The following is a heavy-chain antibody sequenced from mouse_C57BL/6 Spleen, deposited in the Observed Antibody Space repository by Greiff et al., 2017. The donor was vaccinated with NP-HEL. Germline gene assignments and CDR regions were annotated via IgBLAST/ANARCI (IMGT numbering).Heavy chain of an antibody. CDR1: GYTFTSYW. D-gene: IGHD2-4*01. CDR2: TDPSDSET. J-gene: IGHJ3*01. V-gene: IGHV1-52*01. CDR3: ARGGYDYDKFAY. Sequence: QVQLQQPGAELVRPGSSVKLSCKASGYTFTSYWMHWVKQRPIQGLEWIGNTDPSDSETHYNQKFKDKATLTVDKSSSTAYMQLSSLTSEDSAVYYCARGGYDYDKFAYWGQGTLVTVSA.